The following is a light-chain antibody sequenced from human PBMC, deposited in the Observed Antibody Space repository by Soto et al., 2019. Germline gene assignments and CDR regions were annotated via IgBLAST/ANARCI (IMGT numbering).Light chain of an antibody. J-gene: IGKJ1*01. Sequence: EIVMTQSPATLSVSPGERATLSCRASQSVSSNLAWYQQKPGQAPRLLIYGASTRATGIPARFSGSGSGTEFTLTISSLQSEYFAVYYCQQYNNLPQTFGQGTKVEIK. CDR1: QSVSSN. CDR2: GAS. V-gene: IGKV3-15*01. CDR3: QQYNNLPQT.